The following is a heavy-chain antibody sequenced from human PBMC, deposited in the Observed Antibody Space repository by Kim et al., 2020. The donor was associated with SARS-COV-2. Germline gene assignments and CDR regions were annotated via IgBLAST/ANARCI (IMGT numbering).Heavy chain of an antibody. V-gene: IGHV1-3*04. CDR1: GYTLTTYD. J-gene: IGHJ4*02. CDR3: ARGRILDY. Sequence: ASVKVSCKASGYTLTTYDIHWVRQAPGQRLEWMGWINIGNGDTKYSQKFQGRVTITRDTSANIAHIHLELSSLRSEDTAVYSCARGRILDYWGQGVLVTVSS. CDR2: INIGNGDT. D-gene: IGHD5-18*01.